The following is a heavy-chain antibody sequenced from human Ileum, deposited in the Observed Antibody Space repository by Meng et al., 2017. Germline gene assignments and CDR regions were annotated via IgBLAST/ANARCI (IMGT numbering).Heavy chain of an antibody. J-gene: IGHJ4*02. V-gene: IGHV3-74*03. CDR1: GFTFSRSW. CDR2: INDDGSTT. D-gene: IGHD2-2*01. CDR3: TADGGVPAASPY. Sequence: EVRLVESGGGLVQPGESLSLSCAASGFTFSRSWMHWVRQVPGKGLLWVAHINDDGSTTTYADSVMGRFTISRDNARNTVDLQMSSLRAEDTAIYYCTADGGVPAASPYWGQGILVTVSS.